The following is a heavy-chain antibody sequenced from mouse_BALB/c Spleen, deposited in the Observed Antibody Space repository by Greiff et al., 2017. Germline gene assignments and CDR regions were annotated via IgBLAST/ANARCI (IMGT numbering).Heavy chain of an antibody. CDR3: ARGGLQYAMDY. D-gene: IGHD3-1*01. CDR2: IDPSDSYT. J-gene: IGHJ4*01. CDR1: GYTFTSYW. V-gene: IGHV1-69*02. Sequence: VQLQQPGAELVKPGASVKLSCKASGYTFTSYWMHWVKQRPGQGLEWIGEIDPSDSYTNYNQKFKGKATLTVDKSSSTAYMQLSSLTSEDSAVYYCARGGLQYAMDYWGQGTSVTVSS.